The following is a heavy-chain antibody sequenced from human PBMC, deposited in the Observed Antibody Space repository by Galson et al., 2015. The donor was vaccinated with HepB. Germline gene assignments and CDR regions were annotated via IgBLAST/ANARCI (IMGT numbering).Heavy chain of an antibody. V-gene: IGHV3-7*03. D-gene: IGHD2-15*01. CDR3: VRDSGFCRYFNCRGAAFDI. CDR2: IKEDGSAK. Sequence: SLRLSCAASGFTFSGHWMTWVRQGPGKGLEWVANIKEDGSAKYYADSVKGRFTISRDNAKSSLFLQMNSLRAEDTAVYTCVRDSGFCRYFNCRGAAFDIWGQGTMVTVSS. J-gene: IGHJ3*02. CDR1: GFTFSGHW.